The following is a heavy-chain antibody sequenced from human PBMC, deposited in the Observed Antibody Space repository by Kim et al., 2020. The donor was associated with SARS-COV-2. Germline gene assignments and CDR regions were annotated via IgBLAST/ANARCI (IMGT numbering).Heavy chain of an antibody. J-gene: IGHJ4*02. D-gene: IGHD2-2*01. Sequence: TYTPSLKSRVTMSVDTSKNQFSLKLSSVTAADTALYYCAGQVGPAAIIDYWGQGTLVTVSS. V-gene: IGHV4-4*07. CDR3: AGQVGPAAIIDY.